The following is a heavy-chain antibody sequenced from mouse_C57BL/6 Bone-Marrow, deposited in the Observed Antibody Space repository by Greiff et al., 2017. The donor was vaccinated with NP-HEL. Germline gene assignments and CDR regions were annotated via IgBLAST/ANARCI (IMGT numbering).Heavy chain of an antibody. Sequence: EVQLVESGGGLVKPGGSLKLSCAASGFTFSSYAMSWVRQTPEKRLEWVATISDGGSYTYYPDNVKGRFTISRDNAKNNLYLQMSHLKSEDTAMYYCARDGTTVVAWYFDVWGTGTTVTVSS. CDR1: GFTFSSYA. V-gene: IGHV5-4*01. CDR3: ARDGTTVVAWYFDV. CDR2: ISDGGSYT. D-gene: IGHD1-1*01. J-gene: IGHJ1*03.